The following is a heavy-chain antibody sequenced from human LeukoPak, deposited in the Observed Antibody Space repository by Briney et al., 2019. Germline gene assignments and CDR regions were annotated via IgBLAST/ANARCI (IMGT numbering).Heavy chain of an antibody. J-gene: IGHJ4*02. Sequence: GGSLRLSCAASEFIFSGYWMNWVRQAPGKGLEWVANIKQDGSEKQYVDSVRGRFTISRDNAKNSLYLQMNSLRVEDTAVYYCARDGFVGAADYWGQRTLVTVSS. CDR1: EFIFSGYW. V-gene: IGHV3-7*01. CDR3: ARDGFVGAADY. D-gene: IGHD6-13*01. CDR2: IKQDGSEK.